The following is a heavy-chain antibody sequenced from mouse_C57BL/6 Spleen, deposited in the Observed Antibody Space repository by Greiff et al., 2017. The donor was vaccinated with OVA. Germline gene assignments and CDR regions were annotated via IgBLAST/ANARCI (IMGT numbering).Heavy chain of an antibody. V-gene: IGHV1-64*01. CDR1: GYTFTSYW. CDR2: IHPNSGST. J-gene: IGHJ1*03. CDR3: ARDYYGSSPWYCDV. Sequence: QVQLQQPGAELVKPGASVKLSCKASGYTFTSYWMHWVKQRPGQGLEWIGMIHPNSGSTNYNEKFKSKATLTVDKSSSTAYMQLSSLTSEDSAVDYCARDYYGSSPWYCDVWGTGTTVTVSA. D-gene: IGHD1-1*01.